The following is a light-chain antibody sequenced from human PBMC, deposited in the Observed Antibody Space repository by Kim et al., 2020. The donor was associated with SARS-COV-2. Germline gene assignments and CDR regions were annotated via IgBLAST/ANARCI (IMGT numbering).Light chain of an antibody. CDR2: DGS. V-gene: IGLV2-14*04. Sequence: QSVAISCTGTSSDVGGYNYVSWDQQHPGKAPKLMIYDGSQRPSGVSNRFSRSKSGNTASLTISGLQADDEADYYCSSYASSSTFVVFGGGTQLTVL. J-gene: IGLJ2*01. CDR3: SSYASSSTFVV. CDR1: SSDVGGYNY.